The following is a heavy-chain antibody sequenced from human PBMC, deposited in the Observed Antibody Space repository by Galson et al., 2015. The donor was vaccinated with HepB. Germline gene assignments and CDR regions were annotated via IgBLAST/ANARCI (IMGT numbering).Heavy chain of an antibody. CDR3: ARVAYYYYYYGMDV. J-gene: IGHJ6*02. CDR1: GYTFTSYG. V-gene: IGHV1-18*04. Sequence: VKVSCKASGYTFTSYGISWVRQAPGQGLEWMGWISAYNGNTNYAQKLQGRVTMTTDTSTSTAYMELRSLRSDDTAVYYCARVAYYYYYYGMDVWGQGTTVTVSS. CDR2: ISAYNGNT.